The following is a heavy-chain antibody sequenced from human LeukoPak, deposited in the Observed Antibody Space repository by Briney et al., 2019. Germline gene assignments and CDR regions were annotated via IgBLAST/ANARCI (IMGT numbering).Heavy chain of an antibody. CDR1: GFTFNNYG. CDR3: AREALIY. D-gene: IGHD2/OR15-2a*01. Sequence: GGSLRLSCAASGFTFNNYGMHWVRQAPGTGLEWVAFIRYDERSEYYADSVRGRFTISRDNSKNMLYLQMNSLRVEDTAVYYCAREALIYWGQGTLVTVSS. CDR2: IRYDERSE. V-gene: IGHV3-30*02. J-gene: IGHJ4*02.